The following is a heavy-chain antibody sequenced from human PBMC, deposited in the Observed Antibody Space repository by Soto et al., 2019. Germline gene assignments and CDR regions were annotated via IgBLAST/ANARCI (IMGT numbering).Heavy chain of an antibody. CDR3: ARDQLYYNDISGRPLNAFDV. D-gene: IGHD3-22*01. CDR2: IKQDGSEK. V-gene: IGHV3-7*01. CDR1: GFTFSSYW. Sequence: PGGSLRLSCAASGFTFSSYWMSWVRQAPGKGLEWVANIKQDGSEKYYVDSVKGRFTISRDNAKNSLYLQMNSLRAEDTAVYYCARDQLYYNDISGRPLNAFDVWGQGTMVTVSS. J-gene: IGHJ3*01.